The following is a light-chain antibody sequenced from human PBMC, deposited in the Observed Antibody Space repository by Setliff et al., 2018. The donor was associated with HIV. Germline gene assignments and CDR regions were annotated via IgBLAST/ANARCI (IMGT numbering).Light chain of an antibody. CDR2: SIS. CDR3: SSYAGSNNYV. J-gene: IGLJ1*01. CDR1: SSDIGTYDY. V-gene: IGLV2-14*03. Sequence: QSALTQPASVSGSPGQSITISCTGTSSDIGTYDYVSWYQQYPGKAPKLMIYSISNRPSGVSIRFSGSKSGNTASLTISGLQAEDEADYYCSSYAGSNNYVFGTGTKVTVL.